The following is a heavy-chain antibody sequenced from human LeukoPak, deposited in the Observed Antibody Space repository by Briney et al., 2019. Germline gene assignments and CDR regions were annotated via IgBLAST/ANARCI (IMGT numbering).Heavy chain of an antibody. Sequence: GGSLRLSCAASGFTFSSYEMNWVRQAPGKGLEWVPYISSSGSTIYYADSVKGRFTISRDNAKNSLYLQMNSLRAEDTAVYYCARWFGEGYYYYGMDVWGQGTTVTVSS. CDR3: ARWFGEGYYYYGMDV. J-gene: IGHJ6*02. V-gene: IGHV3-48*03. CDR1: GFTFSSYE. D-gene: IGHD3-10*01. CDR2: ISSSGSTI.